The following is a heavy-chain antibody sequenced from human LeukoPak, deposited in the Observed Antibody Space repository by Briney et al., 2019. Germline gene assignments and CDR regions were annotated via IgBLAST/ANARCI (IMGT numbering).Heavy chain of an antibody. V-gene: IGHV4-59*01. D-gene: IGHD2-21*01. CDR1: GGSLSSYF. CDR2: IYSSGST. J-gene: IGHJ5*02. Sequence: SETLSLTCTVSGGSLSSYFWSWIRLPPGKGLEWIGYIYSSGSTNYNPSLKSRVTISVDTSKRQFSLKVNSVTAADTAVYYCARRIVVVIATTSWFDPWGQGTLVTVSS. CDR3: ARRIVVVIATTSWFDP.